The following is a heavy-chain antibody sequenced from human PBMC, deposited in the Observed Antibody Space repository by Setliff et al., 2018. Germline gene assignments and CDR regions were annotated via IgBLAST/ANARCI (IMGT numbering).Heavy chain of an antibody. CDR3: TRGRGPRVVVAVPLDF. D-gene: IGHD2-15*01. V-gene: IGHV1-18*01. J-gene: IGHJ4*02. CDR2: ISPYNGDA. CDR1: GYNFITFG. Sequence: ASVKVSCKTSGYNFITFGVNWVRQVPGQGFEWMGWISPYNGDADYTQKFQGRVTLTTDTSTGTAYMELRALSSDDTAIYYCTRGRGPRVVVAVPLDFWGQGTLVTSPQ.